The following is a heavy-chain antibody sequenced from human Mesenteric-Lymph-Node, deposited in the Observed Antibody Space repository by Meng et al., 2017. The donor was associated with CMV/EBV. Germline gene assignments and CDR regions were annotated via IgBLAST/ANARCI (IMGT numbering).Heavy chain of an antibody. J-gene: IGHJ4*02. CDR2: INPNTGGT. CDR3: ARDLDVCTTPYCYDLDF. V-gene: IGHV1-2*02. D-gene: IGHD2-2*01. Sequence: ASVKVSCKASGYRFTGYYMHWMRQAPGQGLEWMGWINPNTGGTNYPQNFQGRVTMTRDTSISTAYMELSRLRSDDTAVYYCARDLDVCTTPYCYDLDFWGQGTLVTVSS. CDR1: GYRFTGYY.